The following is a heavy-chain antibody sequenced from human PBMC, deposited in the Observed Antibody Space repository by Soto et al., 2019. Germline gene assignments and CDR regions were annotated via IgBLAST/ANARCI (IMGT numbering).Heavy chain of an antibody. D-gene: IGHD1-20*01. J-gene: IGHJ6*02. CDR1: GGTFSSYA. Sequence: ASVTVSCKASGGTFSSYAISWVRQAPGQGLEWMGGIIPIFGTANYAQKFQGRVTITADKSTSTAYMELSSLRSEDTAVYYCARDKWNHRPTYYYYGMDVWGQGTTVTVSS. CDR2: IIPIFGTA. CDR3: ARDKWNHRPTYYYYGMDV. V-gene: IGHV1-69*06.